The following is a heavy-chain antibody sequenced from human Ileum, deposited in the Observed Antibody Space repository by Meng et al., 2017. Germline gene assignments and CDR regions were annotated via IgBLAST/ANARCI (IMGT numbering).Heavy chain of an antibody. J-gene: IGHJ4*02. V-gene: IGHV4-34*01. CDR2: IHHSGST. CDR3: ARGAWLVRGVIISSFDY. D-gene: IGHD3-10*01. CDR1: GGYFGVSY. Sequence: PQQCGSCWLNPPETLTPTWAAYGGYFGVSYGDWIPQPPEKGLEWIGDIHHSGSTNYTPSLKSRVTTSVATSKNQFSLKLTSVTAADTAVYYCARGAWLVRGVIISSFDYWGQGALVTVSS.